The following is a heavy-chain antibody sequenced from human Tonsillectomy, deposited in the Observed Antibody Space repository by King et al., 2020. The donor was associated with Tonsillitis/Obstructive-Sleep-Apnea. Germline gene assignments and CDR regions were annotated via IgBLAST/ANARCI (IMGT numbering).Heavy chain of an antibody. CDR3: AREDCDSTICYASFDY. CDR1: GYTFTNYA. CDR2: IIAGNGNT. Sequence: QLVQSGAEVKKPGASVKVSCKASGYTFTNYAMHWVRQAPGQRLEWMGWIIAGNGNTKYSQKFQGRDTITRDTSATTAYMELSSLRSEDTAVYYCAREDCDSTICYASFDYWGQGTLVTVSS. J-gene: IGHJ4*02. D-gene: IGHD2-2*01. V-gene: IGHV1-3*01.